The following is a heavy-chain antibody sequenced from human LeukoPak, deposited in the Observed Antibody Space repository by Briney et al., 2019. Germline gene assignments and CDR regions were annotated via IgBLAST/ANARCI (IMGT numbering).Heavy chain of an antibody. Sequence: GASVKVSCKASGYTFTSYAMHWVRQAPGQRLEGMGWINAGNGNTKYSQKFQVRVTITRDTSASTGYIELSSLRSEDTAVYYCARGGEDCSSTSCYAGYYYGMDVWGKGTTVTVSS. D-gene: IGHD2-2*01. CDR2: INAGNGNT. V-gene: IGHV1-3*01. CDR3: ARGGEDCSSTSCYAGYYYGMDV. J-gene: IGHJ6*04. CDR1: GYTFTSYA.